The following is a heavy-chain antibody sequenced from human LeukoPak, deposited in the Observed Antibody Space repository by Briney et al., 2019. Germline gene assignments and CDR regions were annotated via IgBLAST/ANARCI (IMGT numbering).Heavy chain of an antibody. J-gene: IGHJ4*02. D-gene: IGHD3-10*01. CDR2: ISAYNGNT. Sequence: ASVKVSXKASGYTFTSYGISWVRQAPGQGLEWMGWISAYNGNTNYAQKFQGRVTMTTDTSTSTAYMELRSLRSDDTAVYYCASELYGSGSHSWGQGTLVTVSS. CDR1: GYTFTSYG. V-gene: IGHV1-18*01. CDR3: ASELYGSGSHS.